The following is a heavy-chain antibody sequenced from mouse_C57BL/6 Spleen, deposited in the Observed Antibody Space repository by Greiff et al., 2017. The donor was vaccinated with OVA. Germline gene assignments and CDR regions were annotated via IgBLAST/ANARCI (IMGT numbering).Heavy chain of an antibody. Sequence: EVKVVESGGGLVKPGGSLKLSCAASGFTFSSYAMSWVRQTPEKRLEWVATISDGGSYTYYPDNVKGRFTISRDNAKNNLYLQMSHLKSEDTAMYYCAREDSSGYVGAYWGQGTLVTVSA. V-gene: IGHV5-4*01. D-gene: IGHD3-2*02. CDR3: AREDSSGYVGAY. J-gene: IGHJ3*01. CDR2: ISDGGSYT. CDR1: GFTFSSYA.